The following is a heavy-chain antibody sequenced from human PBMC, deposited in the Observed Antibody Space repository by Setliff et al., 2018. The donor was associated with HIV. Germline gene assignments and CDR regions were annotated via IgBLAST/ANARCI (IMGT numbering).Heavy chain of an antibody. Sequence: PGGSLRLSCAASGFTFSSYSMNWVRQAPGKGLEWVSSISSSSSYIYYADSVKGRFTISRDNSKNTLYLQMGSLRAEDMAVYYCARSNGQWLKNWFDPWGQGTLVTVSS. CDR3: ARSNGQWLKNWFDP. V-gene: IGHV3-21*01. CDR1: GFTFSSYS. J-gene: IGHJ5*02. CDR2: ISSSSSYI. D-gene: IGHD6-19*01.